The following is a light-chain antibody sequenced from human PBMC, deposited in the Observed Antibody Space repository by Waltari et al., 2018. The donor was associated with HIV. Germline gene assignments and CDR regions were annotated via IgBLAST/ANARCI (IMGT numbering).Light chain of an antibody. CDR3: QQYNSYSDT. Sequence: DTQLTQSPSTLPASVGDTVTITCRASQSMSTWLAWYQQKPGKAPKLLIYEASNLENGVPSRFSGSRSGTEFTLTISSLQPEDFATYYCQQYNSYSDTFGQGTKLEI. J-gene: IGKJ2*01. V-gene: IGKV1-5*03. CDR2: EAS. CDR1: QSMSTW.